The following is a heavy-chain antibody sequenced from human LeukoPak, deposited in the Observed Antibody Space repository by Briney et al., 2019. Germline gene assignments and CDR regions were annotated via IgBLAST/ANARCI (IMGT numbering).Heavy chain of an antibody. D-gene: IGHD2-2*01. CDR3: AVGAAGCSSTSCYHY. CDR2: IDPSDSYT. V-gene: IGHV5-10-1*01. Sequence: GESLRISCKGSGYSFTSYWISWVRRMPGKGLEWMGRIDPSDSYTNYSPSFQGHVTISADKSISTAYLQWSSLKASDTAMYYCAVGAAGCSSTSCYHYWGQGTLVTVSS. CDR1: GYSFTSYW. J-gene: IGHJ4*02.